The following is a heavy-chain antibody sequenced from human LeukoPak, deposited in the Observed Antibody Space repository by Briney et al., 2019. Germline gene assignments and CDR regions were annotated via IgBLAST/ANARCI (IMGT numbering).Heavy chain of an antibody. D-gene: IGHD3-10*01. CDR3: ARVKGYFDSGNYFGFFDF. V-gene: IGHV3-23*01. CDR2: ISGTTGTI. CDR1: GYTFSGYA. J-gene: IGHJ4*02. Sequence: PGGSLRLSCEASGYTFSGYAMSWVRQAPGKGLEWVSTISGTTGTIYYADSVKGRFSISRDNSKNTLYLQMKSLRAEDTAEYHCARVKGYFDSGNYFGFFDFWGQGTLVTVSS.